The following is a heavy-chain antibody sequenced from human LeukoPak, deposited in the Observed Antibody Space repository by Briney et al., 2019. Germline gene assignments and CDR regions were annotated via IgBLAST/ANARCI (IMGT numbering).Heavy chain of an antibody. CDR3: AKDRSIGPYYTFDQ. V-gene: IGHV3-23*01. J-gene: IGHJ4*02. D-gene: IGHD1-26*01. Sequence: QSGGSLRLSCAASGFTFSNYAMSWVRQAPGKGLEWVSGISGSGVMTYYADSVKGRFTISRHNSKNTVYLQMSSLRVEDTAVYYCAKDRSIGPYYTFDQWGQGTLVTVSS. CDR2: ISGSGVMT. CDR1: GFTFSNYA.